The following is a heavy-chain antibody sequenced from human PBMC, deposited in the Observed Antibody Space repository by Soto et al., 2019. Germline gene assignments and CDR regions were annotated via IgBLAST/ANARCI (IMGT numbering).Heavy chain of an antibody. Sequence: SETLSLTCIVSGDSISSGDYYWTWIRQPPGQGLEWIGNIYFNGNTNYNPSLQSRLIISLETSKNQVSLKLTSLTAADAAVYYCARELSGYSYGPGEVYWGQGTLVTVSS. V-gene: IGHV4-30-4*01. D-gene: IGHD5-12*01. CDR1: GDSISSGDYY. J-gene: IGHJ4*02. CDR3: ARELSGYSYGPGEVY. CDR2: IYFNGNT.